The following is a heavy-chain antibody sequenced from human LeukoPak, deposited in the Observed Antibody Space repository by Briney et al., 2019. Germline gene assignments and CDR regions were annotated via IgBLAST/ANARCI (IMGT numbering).Heavy chain of an antibody. V-gene: IGHV4-39*07. CDR3: ASNYDSSGYYYVWQVAFDI. CDR1: GGSISSSSYY. D-gene: IGHD3-22*01. J-gene: IGHJ3*02. Sequence: PSETLSLTCTVSGGSISSSSYYWGWIRQPPGKGLEWIGSIYYSGSTYYNPSLKSRVTISVDTSKNQFSLKLSSVTAADTAVYYCASNYDSSGYYYVWQVAFDIWGQGTMVTVSS. CDR2: IYYSGST.